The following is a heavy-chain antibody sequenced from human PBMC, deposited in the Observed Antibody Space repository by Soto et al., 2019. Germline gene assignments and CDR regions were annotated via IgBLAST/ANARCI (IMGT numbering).Heavy chain of an antibody. D-gene: IGHD1-26*01. CDR1: GGSISSSSYY. J-gene: IGHJ6*02. CDR3: ARHREPYYYYGMDV. V-gene: IGHV4-39*01. CDR2: IYYSGST. Sequence: QLQLQESGPGLVKPSETLSLTCTVSGGSISSSSYYWGWIRQPPGTGLEWIGSIYYSGSTYYNPSLKSRVTISVDSSKNQFSLKLSSVTAADTAVYYCARHREPYYYYGMDVWGQGTTVTVSS.